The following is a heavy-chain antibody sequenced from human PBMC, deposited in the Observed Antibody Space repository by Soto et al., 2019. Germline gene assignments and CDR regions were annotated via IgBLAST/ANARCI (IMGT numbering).Heavy chain of an antibody. D-gene: IGHD3-3*01. V-gene: IGHV4-34*01. J-gene: IGHJ4*02. CDR2: INHSGST. CDR3: ARSGFTIFGVAKYYFDY. Sequence: SETLSLTCAVYGGSFSGYYWSWIRQPPGKGLEWIGEINHSGSTNYNPSLKSRVTISVDTSKNQFSLKLSSVTAADTAVYYCARSGFTIFGVAKYYFDYWRQGTLVTVSS. CDR1: GGSFSGYY.